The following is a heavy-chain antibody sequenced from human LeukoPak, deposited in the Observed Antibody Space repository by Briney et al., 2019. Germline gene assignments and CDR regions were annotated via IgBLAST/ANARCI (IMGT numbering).Heavy chain of an antibody. J-gene: IGHJ6*02. CDR1: GLTFSSYA. Sequence: GRSLRLSCAASGLTFSSYAMSWARHAPGKGLEWVSAILGSGDSTYYADSVKGRFTISRDNSKNTLYLQMNSLRAEDTAVYYCAISGYGSGSYFRVDYGMDVWGQGTTVTVSS. V-gene: IGHV3-23*01. D-gene: IGHD3-10*01. CDR2: ILGSGDST. CDR3: AISGYGSGSYFRVDYGMDV.